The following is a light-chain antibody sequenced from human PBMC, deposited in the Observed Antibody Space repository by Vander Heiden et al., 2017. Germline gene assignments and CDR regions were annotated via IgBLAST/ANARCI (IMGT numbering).Light chain of an antibody. Sequence: DVQMTQSPSSLSASVGDRVTITCRASQTIGSYLNWYQQKPGKAPNLLIYAASTLQSGVPSRFSGSGSGTDFTLTISSRQPEDFATYYCQQTYNTPPWTFGQGTKVEIK. CDR1: QTIGSY. CDR3: QQTYNTPPWT. J-gene: IGKJ1*01. CDR2: AAS. V-gene: IGKV1-39*01.